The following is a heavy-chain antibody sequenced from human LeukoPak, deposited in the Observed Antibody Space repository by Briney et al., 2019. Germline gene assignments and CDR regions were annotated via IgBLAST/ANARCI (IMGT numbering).Heavy chain of an antibody. Sequence: GGSLRLSCAASGFSFSSYSMNWVRQAPGKGLEWGSSISSSSSYIYYADSVKVRFTIARDNAKNSLYLQMNSLRAEDTAVYYCASRVAGSTKGGYWGQGTLVTVSS. V-gene: IGHV3-21*01. CDR3: ASRVAGSTKGGY. D-gene: IGHD6-19*01. J-gene: IGHJ4*02. CDR1: GFSFSSYS. CDR2: ISSSSSYI.